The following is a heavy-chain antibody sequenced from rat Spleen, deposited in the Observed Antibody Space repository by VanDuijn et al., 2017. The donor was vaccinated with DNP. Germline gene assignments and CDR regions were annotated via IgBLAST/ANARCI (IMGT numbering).Heavy chain of an antibody. J-gene: IGHJ2*01. CDR1: GFTFSNYY. V-gene: IGHV5-7*01. CDR2: ISYDGSST. CDR3: ARWSRYFDY. Sequence: EVQLVESGGDLVQPGRSLKLSCAASGFTFSNYYMAWVRQAPTKGLEWVATISYDGSSTYYRDSVKGRFTISRDNAKSTLYLQMNSLRSEDTATYYCARWSRYFDYWGQGVMVTVSS.